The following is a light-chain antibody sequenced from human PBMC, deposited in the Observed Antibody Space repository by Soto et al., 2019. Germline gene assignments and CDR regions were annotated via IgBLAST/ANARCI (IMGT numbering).Light chain of an antibody. V-gene: IGKV1-5*01. CDR2: DAS. CDR3: QKYNIFLTS. J-gene: IGKJ5*01. Sequence: GDRVAITCRASQSIGTWLAWYQQRPGKAPKLLIYDASSLESGVPPRFSGSGSGTEFTLTISSLQPDDFATYYCQKYNIFLTSLAQGTRGENK. CDR1: QSIGTW.